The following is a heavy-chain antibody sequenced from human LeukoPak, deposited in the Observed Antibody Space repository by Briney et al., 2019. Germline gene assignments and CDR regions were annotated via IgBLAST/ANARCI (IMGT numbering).Heavy chain of an antibody. Sequence: GGSLRLSCAASGFTFSSYAMNWVRQAPGKGLEWVSSISGSSRHKYYADSVKGRFTISRDNAKNSLYLQMNSLRAEDTAVYYCARTANFAAGYYIDYWGQGTLVTVSS. CDR2: ISGSSRHK. V-gene: IGHV3-21*01. D-gene: IGHD6-13*01. CDR3: ARTANFAAGYYIDY. J-gene: IGHJ4*02. CDR1: GFTFSSYA.